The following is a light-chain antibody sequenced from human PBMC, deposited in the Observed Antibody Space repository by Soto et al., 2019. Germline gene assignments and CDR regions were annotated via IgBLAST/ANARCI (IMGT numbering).Light chain of an antibody. CDR3: CSYVGSRV. J-gene: IGLJ3*02. V-gene: IGLV2-23*02. Sequence: QSALTQPASVSGSPGQSITISCTGTSSDVGSYNLVSWYQQHPGKAPKLMIYEVSKRPSGVSNRFSGSKSGNTASLTISGRQAEDEADYYCCSYVGSRVFGGGTKLTVL. CDR1: SSDVGSYNL. CDR2: EVS.